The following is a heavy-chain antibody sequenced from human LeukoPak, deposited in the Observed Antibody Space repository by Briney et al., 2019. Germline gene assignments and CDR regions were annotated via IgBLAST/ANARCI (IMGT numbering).Heavy chain of an antibody. Sequence: SETLSLTCTVSGGSISGYYWNWIRQPPGKGLEWIGYIHYSGTTNYNPSLKSRVTISVDASKNQLSLKLSSVTAADTAVYFCAKRGRSSWYFDYWGHGTQVTVSS. J-gene: IGHJ4*01. CDR2: IHYSGTT. CDR3: AKRGRSSWYFDY. V-gene: IGHV4-59*01. D-gene: IGHD6-13*01. CDR1: GGSISGYY.